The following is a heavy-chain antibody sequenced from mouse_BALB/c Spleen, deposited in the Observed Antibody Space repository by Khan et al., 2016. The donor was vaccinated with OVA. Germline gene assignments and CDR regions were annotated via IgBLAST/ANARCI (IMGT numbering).Heavy chain of an antibody. CDR3: TRSGYGAFDY. CDR2: INPNNGGS. CDR1: GYTFSSYY. J-gene: IGHJ3*01. Sequence: QLLLLESSAALVKTGASVKLSCKASGYTFSSYYLYWVKQRPGQGLEWIGEINPNNGGSNFNEKFKSKATLTVDKSSYTAFMQLSSLTSEASAVYFCTRSGYGAFDYWGQGTLVTVSA. V-gene: IGHV1S81*02. D-gene: IGHD1-1*02.